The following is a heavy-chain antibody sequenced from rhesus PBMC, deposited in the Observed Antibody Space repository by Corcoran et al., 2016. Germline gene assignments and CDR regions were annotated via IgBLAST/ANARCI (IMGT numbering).Heavy chain of an antibody. D-gene: IGHD1-1-1*01. CDR3: SRDLPIGGPFDF. J-gene: IGHJ4*01. CDR2: ITTTGNTL. Sequence: DVQLVESGGGLVQPGGSLRLSCAASGFTFTASGRHWVRQAPGKGLASVSSITTTGNTLSYADTVRGRFTVSRDNAKNSLSLQMNSLRAEDTAVYYCSRDLPIGGPFDFWGQGVLVTVSS. CDR1: GFTFTASG. V-gene: IGHV3-183*02.